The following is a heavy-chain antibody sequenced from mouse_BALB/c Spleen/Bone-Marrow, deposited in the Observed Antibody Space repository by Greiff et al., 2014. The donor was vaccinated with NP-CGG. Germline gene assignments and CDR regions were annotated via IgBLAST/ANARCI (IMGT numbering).Heavy chain of an antibody. Sequence: VHLVESGPGLVQPSQSLSITCTVSGFSLTSYGVHWVRQSPGKGLEWLGVIWSGGSTDYNAAFISRLSISKDNSESQVFFKMKSLQANDTAIYYCARRGGTTTPFAYWGQGTLVTVSA. J-gene: IGHJ3*01. V-gene: IGHV2-2*02. CDR3: ARRGGTTTPFAY. CDR1: GFSLTSYG. CDR2: IWSGGST. D-gene: IGHD1-1*01.